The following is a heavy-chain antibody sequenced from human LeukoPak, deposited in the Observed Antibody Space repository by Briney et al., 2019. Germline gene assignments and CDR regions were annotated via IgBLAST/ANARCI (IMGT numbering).Heavy chain of an antibody. Sequence: GASVKVSCKASGYTFTSYDNNWVRQATGQGLEWMGWMNPNSGNTGYAQKFQGRVTMTRNTSISTAYMELSSLRSEDTAVYYCAREGQIYGSGSYTFDPWGQGTLVTVSS. J-gene: IGHJ5*02. CDR2: MNPNSGNT. CDR1: GYTFTSYD. D-gene: IGHD3-10*01. V-gene: IGHV1-8*01. CDR3: AREGQIYGSGSYTFDP.